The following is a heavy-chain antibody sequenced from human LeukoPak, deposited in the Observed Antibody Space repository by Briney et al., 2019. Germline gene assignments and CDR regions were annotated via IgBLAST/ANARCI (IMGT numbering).Heavy chain of an antibody. J-gene: IGHJ4*02. CDR2: INHSGST. D-gene: IGHD2-2*01. V-gene: IGHV4-34*01. CDR1: GGSFSGYY. Sequence: PETLSLTCAVYGGSFSGYYWSWIRQPPGKGLEWIGEINHSGSTNYNPSLKSRVTISVDTSKNQFSLKLSSVTAADTAVYYCAREDCSSTSCFGYWGQGTLVTVSS. CDR3: AREDCSSTSCFGY.